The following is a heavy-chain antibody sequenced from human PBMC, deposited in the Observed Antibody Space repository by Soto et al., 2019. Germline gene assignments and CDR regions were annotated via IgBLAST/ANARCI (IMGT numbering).Heavy chain of an antibody. V-gene: IGHV4-34*01. CDR3: AIPWVGAGSYYHYYYYGMDV. D-gene: IGHD3-10*01. CDR1: GGSFSGYY. Sequence: SETLSLTCAVYGGSFSGYYWSWIRQPPGKGLEWIGEINHSGSTNYNPSLKSRVTISVDTSKNQFSLKLSSVTAADTAVYYCAIPWVGAGSYYHYYYYGMDVWGQGTTVTGSS. J-gene: IGHJ6*02. CDR2: INHSGST.